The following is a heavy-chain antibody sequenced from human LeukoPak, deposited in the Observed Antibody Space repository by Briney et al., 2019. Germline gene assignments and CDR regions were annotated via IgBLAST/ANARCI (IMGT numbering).Heavy chain of an antibody. CDR1: GYTFTAFY. V-gene: IGHV1-2*02. Sequence: ASVKVSRKASGYTFTAFYMHWVRQAPGQGLEWMGWINPNSGATNHAQKFQGRVTMTRDTSISTAYMELSRLRSDDTAVYYCARAHLIAAAGYNWFDPWGQGTLVTVSS. CDR2: INPNSGAT. CDR3: ARAHLIAAAGYNWFDP. J-gene: IGHJ5*02. D-gene: IGHD6-13*01.